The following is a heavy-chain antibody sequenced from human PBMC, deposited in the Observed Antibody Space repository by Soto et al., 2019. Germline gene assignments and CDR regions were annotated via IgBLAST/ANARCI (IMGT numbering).Heavy chain of an antibody. D-gene: IGHD1-1*01. CDR1: GFTFSSYA. CDR2: ISAHGGSQ. Sequence: PGGSLRLSCAASGFTFSSYAMSWVRQAPGKGLEWVSAISAHGGSQYYADSVKGRFTVSRDTSTNTLYLQMNSLRAEDTARYYCGKDIRSGSIDYWGQGTLVTVS. J-gene: IGHJ4*02. V-gene: IGHV3-23*01. CDR3: GKDIRSGSIDY.